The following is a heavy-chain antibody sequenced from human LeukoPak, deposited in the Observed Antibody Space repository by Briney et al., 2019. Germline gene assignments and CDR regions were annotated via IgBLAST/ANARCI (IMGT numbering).Heavy chain of an antibody. CDR3: ARAAWVNGASTNWFDP. D-gene: IGHD2-8*01. V-gene: IGHV1-8*01. CDR1: GYTFTSYD. CDR2: MNPNSGNT. Sequence: GASVKVSCKASGYTFTSYDINWVRQAAGQGLEGMGWMNPNSGNTIYAQKSQGRGTMTRNTTIKTAYMELSSLRSEDAGVYYCARAAWVNGASTNWFDPWGQGTLVTVPS. J-gene: IGHJ5*02.